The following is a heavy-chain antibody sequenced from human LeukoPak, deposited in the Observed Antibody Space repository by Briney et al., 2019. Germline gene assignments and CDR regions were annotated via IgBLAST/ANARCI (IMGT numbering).Heavy chain of an antibody. V-gene: IGHV3-64*01. J-gene: IGHJ4*02. CDR3: ARVVDTGYFDF. D-gene: IGHD1-26*01. Sequence: GSLRLSCAAAGFTLSSYSMHWVRQAPGKGLEYVSAISANGDSTYYANSVEGRFIISRDNSKNTLYLQMGSLRAEDMAVYYCARVVDTGYFDFWGQGTLVTVSS. CDR1: GFTLSSYS. CDR2: ISANGDST.